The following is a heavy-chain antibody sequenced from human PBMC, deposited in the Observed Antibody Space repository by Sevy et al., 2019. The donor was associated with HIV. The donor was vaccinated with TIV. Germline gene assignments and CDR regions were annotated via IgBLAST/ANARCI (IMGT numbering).Heavy chain of an antibody. D-gene: IGHD2-8*01. V-gene: IGHV3-30*03. Sequence: GGSLRLSCAASGFTFSDYAMHWVRQAPGKGLEWLSYISYDERDIYYLDSVRGRFSVSRDISKRTLLLQMNDLRPEDTAVYYCARRDVNHQYLMDYWGQGILVTVSS. CDR3: ARRDVNHQYLMDY. J-gene: IGHJ4*02. CDR2: ISYDERDI. CDR1: GFTFSDYA.